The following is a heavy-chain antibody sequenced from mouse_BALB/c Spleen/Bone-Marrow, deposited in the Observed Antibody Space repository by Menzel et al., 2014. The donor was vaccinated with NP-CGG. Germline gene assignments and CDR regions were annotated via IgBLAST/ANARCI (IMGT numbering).Heavy chain of an antibody. J-gene: IGHJ3*01. D-gene: IGHD1-1*01. V-gene: IGHV14-3*02. CDR3: ANYYYGSSLFAY. Sequence: EVQLQQSGAELVKPGASVKLSCTASGLNIKDTYMHWVKQRPEQGLEWIGRIDPANGNTKYDPKFQGKATITADTSSNTAYLQLSSLTSEDTAVYYCANYYYGSSLFAYWGQGTLVTVSA. CDR1: GLNIKDTY. CDR2: IDPANGNT.